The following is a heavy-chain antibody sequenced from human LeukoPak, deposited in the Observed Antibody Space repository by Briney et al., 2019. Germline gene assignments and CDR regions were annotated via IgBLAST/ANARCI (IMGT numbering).Heavy chain of an antibody. Sequence: SETLSLTCAVYGGSFSGYYWSWIRRPPGKGLEWIGEINHSGSTNYNPSLKSRVTISVDTSKNQFSLKLSSVTAADTAVYYCARVLRYFDWLSNNPLDYWGQGTLVTVSS. CDR2: INHSGST. CDR3: ARVLRYFDWLSNNPLDY. CDR1: GGSFSGYY. D-gene: IGHD3-9*01. J-gene: IGHJ4*02. V-gene: IGHV4-34*01.